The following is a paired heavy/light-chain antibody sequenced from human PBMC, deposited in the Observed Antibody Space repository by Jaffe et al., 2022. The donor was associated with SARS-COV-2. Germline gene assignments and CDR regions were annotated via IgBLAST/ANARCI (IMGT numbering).Light chain of an antibody. CDR2: ENT. Sequence: QSVLTQPPSVSAAPGQKVTISCSGSISNIGNNYVSWYQQLPRTAPELLIYENTKRRPGIPGRFSASKSDTSATLGITGLQTGDEADYYCGTWDSTLSAWVFGGGTKLTVL. J-gene: IGLJ3*02. CDR3: GTWDSTLSAWV. V-gene: IGLV1-51*02. CDR1: ISNIGNNY.
Heavy chain of an antibody. V-gene: IGHV4-59*01. D-gene: IGHD3-9*01. J-gene: IGHJ6*03. CDR3: ARAPIRYFDWKYYYMDV. Sequence: QVQLQESGPGLVRSSETLSLTCTVSGDPISNYYWSWIRQPPEKGLEWLAYIYYSGSTKYNPSLKSRLTISVDTSKNQFSLKVNFVTAADSAIYYCARAPIRYFDWKYYYMDVWGKGTTVTVAS. CDR1: GDPISNYY. CDR2: IYYSGST.